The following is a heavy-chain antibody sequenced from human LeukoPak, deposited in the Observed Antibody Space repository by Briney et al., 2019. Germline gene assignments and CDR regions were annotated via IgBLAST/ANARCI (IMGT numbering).Heavy chain of an antibody. CDR3: AAVELERYYYYGMDV. Sequence: ASVKVSCKASGYTFTSYGISWVRQAPGQGLEWMGWISAYNGNTNYAQKLQGRVTMTTDTSTSTAYMELRSLRSDDTAVYYCAAVELERYYYYGMDVWGQGTTVTVSS. CDR1: GYTFTSYG. D-gene: IGHD1-1*01. J-gene: IGHJ6*02. V-gene: IGHV1-18*01. CDR2: ISAYNGNT.